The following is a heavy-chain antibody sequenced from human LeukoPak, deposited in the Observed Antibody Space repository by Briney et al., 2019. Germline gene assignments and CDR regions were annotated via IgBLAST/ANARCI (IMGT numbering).Heavy chain of an antibody. CDR1: GGSISSGGYY. J-gene: IGHJ3*02. V-gene: IGHV4-31*03. CDR3: AHQSDYYDSSGYYRCDAFDI. D-gene: IGHD3-22*01. CDR2: IYYSGST. Sequence: SETLSLTCTVSGGSISSGGYYWSWIRQRPGKGLEWIGYIYYSGSTYYNPSLKSRVTISVDTSKNQFSLKLSSVTAADTAVYYCAHQSDYYDSSGYYRCDAFDIWGQGTMVTVSS.